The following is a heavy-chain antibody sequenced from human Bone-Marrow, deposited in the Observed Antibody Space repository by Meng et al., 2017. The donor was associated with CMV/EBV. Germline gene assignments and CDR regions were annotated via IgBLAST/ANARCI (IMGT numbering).Heavy chain of an antibody. V-gene: IGHV3-9*01. CDR1: GFTFDDYA. Sequence: SLKISCAASGFTFDDYAMHWVRQAPGKGLEWVSGISWNSGTIGYADSVKGRFTISRDNAKNSLYLQMNSLRAEDTAVYYCARVHWLAAAGTGGFDYWGQGTLVTVSS. CDR3: ARVHWLAAAGTGGFDY. J-gene: IGHJ4*02. D-gene: IGHD6-13*01. CDR2: ISWNSGTI.